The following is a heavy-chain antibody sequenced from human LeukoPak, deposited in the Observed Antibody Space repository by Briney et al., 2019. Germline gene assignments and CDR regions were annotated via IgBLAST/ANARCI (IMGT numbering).Heavy chain of an antibody. CDR1: GFTFDDYA. V-gene: IGHV3-43D*03. D-gene: IGHD5-18*01. CDR3: AKPRTRYSYGYYFDY. CDR2: ISWDGGST. Sequence: GTSLRLSCAASGFTFDDYAMHWVRQAPGKGLEWVSLISWDGGSTYYADSVKGRFTISRDNSKNSLYLQMNSLRAEDTALYYCAKPRTRYSYGYYFDYWGQGTLVTVSS. J-gene: IGHJ4*02.